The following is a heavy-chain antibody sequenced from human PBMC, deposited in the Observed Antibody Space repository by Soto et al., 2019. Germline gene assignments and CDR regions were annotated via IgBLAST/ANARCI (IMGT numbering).Heavy chain of an antibody. CDR1: GFTFSSYG. CDR3: ATTGPFWSGYYAHFDYYGMDV. J-gene: IGHJ6*02. V-gene: IGHV3-30*03. Sequence: QVQLVESGGGVVQPGRSLRLSCAASGFTFSSYGMHWVRQAPGKGLEWVAVISYDGSNKYYADSVKGRFTISRDNSKNTLYLQIHILRAEEAAVYWYATTGPFWSGYYAHFDYYGMDVWGQGTSVTGSS. D-gene: IGHD3-3*01. CDR2: ISYDGSNK.